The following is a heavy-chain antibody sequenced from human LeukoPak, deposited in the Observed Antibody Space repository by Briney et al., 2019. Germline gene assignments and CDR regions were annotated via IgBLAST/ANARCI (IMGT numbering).Heavy chain of an antibody. Sequence: ASQTLSLTCTVSGGSISSGGYYWSWIRQHPGKGLEWIGYIYYSGSTYYNPSLKSRVTISVDTSKNQFSLKLSSVTAADTAVYYCARGWYCSSTSCYFPVYYYYYGMDVWGKGTTVTVSS. CDR3: ARGWYCSSTSCYFPVYYYYYGMDV. D-gene: IGHD2-2*01. V-gene: IGHV4-31*03. CDR2: IYYSGST. J-gene: IGHJ6*04. CDR1: GGSISSGGYY.